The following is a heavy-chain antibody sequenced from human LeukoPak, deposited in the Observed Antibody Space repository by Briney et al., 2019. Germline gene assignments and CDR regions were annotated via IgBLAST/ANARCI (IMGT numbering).Heavy chain of an antibody. CDR3: ARSLVWVQDDDDY. J-gene: IGHJ4*02. CDR1: GFTFSSYS. D-gene: IGHD5-24*01. CDR2: ISSSSSYI. Sequence: GGSLRLSCAASGFTFSSYSMNWVRQAPGKWLEWVSSISSSSSYIYYADSVKGRFTISRDNAKSSLYLQMNSLRAEDTAVYYCARSLVWVQDDDDYWGQGTLVTVSS. V-gene: IGHV3-21*01.